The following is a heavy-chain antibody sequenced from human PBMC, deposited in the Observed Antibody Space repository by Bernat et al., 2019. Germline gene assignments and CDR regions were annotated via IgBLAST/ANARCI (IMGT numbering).Heavy chain of an antibody. Sequence: EVKLVESGGGLIQPGGSLRLSCAASGFTFSGDWMHWVRQVPGMGLVWVSRINGDGTITDYADSVKGRFTISRDNAKNTLYLQMNSLRVEDTAVYYCVRSVSGAAGFFDYWGPGSLVTVSS. V-gene: IGHV3-74*01. CDR1: GFTFSGDW. D-gene: IGHD5/OR15-5a*01. J-gene: IGHJ4*02. CDR3: VRSVSGAAGFFDY. CDR2: INGDGTIT.